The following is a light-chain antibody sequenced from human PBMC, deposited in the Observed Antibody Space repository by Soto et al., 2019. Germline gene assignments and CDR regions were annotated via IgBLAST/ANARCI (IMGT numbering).Light chain of an antibody. J-gene: IGKJ4*01. Sequence: EIQLTQSPATLSLSPGETATLSCRASQNVDKFLAWYKQRPGQPPRLLSFDSSNRATGIPDRFSGSGSGTEFTLTISRLEPEDFEVYYCQQYGSSPDTFGGGTKVDI. CDR1: QNVDKF. CDR3: QQYGSSPDT. CDR2: DSS. V-gene: IGKV3-20*01.